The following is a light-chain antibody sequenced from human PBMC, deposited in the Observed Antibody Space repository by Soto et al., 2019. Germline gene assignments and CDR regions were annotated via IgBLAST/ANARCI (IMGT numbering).Light chain of an antibody. V-gene: IGKV1-5*01. CDR3: QQYGSYPRK. CDR2: DAS. CDR1: ETITTS. J-gene: IGKJ1*01. Sequence: DIQMTQSPSTLSASVGDGVTITCRASETITTSLAWYQQQPGTAPKVLIYDASTLESGVPSRFSGSGSGTEFTLTISSLQPADFATYYCQQYGSYPRKFGQGTKVDIK.